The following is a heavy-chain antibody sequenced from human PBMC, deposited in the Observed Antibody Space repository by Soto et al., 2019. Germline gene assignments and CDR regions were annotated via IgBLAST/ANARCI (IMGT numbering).Heavy chain of an antibody. CDR3: ARMVGATLVDF. D-gene: IGHD1-26*01. CDR1: GASISSTTSGNW. V-gene: IGHV4-4*02. CDR2: IYHSGST. Sequence: QVQLQESGPGLVRPSGTLSLTCAVSGASISSTTSGNWWSWVRQPPEKGLEWIGEIYHSGSTNYTPSLKRRVTMSLDKSKNQFSLKLTSVTAADTAVYYCARMVGATLVDFWGQGTLVTVSS. J-gene: IGHJ4*02.